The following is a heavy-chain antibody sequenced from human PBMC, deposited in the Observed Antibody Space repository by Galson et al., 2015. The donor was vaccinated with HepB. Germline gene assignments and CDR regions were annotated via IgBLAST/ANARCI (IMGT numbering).Heavy chain of an antibody. CDR3: ARGGEAAAGTNYYGMDV. D-gene: IGHD6-13*01. Sequence: SVKVSCKASGYTFTGYYMHWVRQAPGQGLEWMGWINPNSGGTNYAQKFQGWVTMTRDTSISTAYMELSRLRSDDTAVYYCARGGEAAAGTNYYGMDVWGQGTTVTVSS. V-gene: IGHV1-2*04. CDR1: GYTFTGYY. J-gene: IGHJ6*02. CDR2: INPNSGGT.